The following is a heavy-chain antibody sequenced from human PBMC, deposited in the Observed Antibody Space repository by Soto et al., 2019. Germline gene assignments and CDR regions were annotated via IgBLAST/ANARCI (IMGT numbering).Heavy chain of an antibody. J-gene: IGHJ6*02. D-gene: IGHD5-18*01. V-gene: IGHV1-69*13. CDR1: GGTFSSYA. CDR2: IIPIFGTA. CDR3: ASKQPSYGMDV. Sequence: SVKVCFRASGGTFSSYAISWVRQAPGQGLEWMGGIIPIFGTANYAQKFQGRVTITADESTSTAYMELSSLRSEDTAVYLCASKQPSYGMDVWGQGTRSPST.